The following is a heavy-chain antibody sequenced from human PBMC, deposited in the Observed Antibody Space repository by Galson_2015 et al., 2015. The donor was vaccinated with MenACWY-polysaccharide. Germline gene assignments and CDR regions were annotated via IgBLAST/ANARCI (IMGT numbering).Heavy chain of an antibody. J-gene: IGHJ3*01. CDR1: GYSFNTNE. CDR3: ARNGGGLGV. V-gene: IGHV5-51*03. Sequence: QSGAEVKKPGESLKISCKASGYSFNTNEIGWVRQLPGKGLEWMGIVYPADSKIRYSPSFEGQVTISVDKSISTVYLQWSSLKASETAMYYCARNGGGLGVWGQGTMVTVSS. CDR2: VYPADSKI. D-gene: IGHD3-16*01.